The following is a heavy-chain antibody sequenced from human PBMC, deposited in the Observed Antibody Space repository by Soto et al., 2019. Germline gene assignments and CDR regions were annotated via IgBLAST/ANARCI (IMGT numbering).Heavy chain of an antibody. V-gene: IGHV3-21*01. CDR3: ARERYSGSPVRY. CDR1: GFTFSSYS. Sequence: EVQLVESGGGLVKPGGSLRLSCAASGFTFSSYSMNWVRQAPGKGLEWVSSISSSSSYIYYADSVKGRFTISRDNAKNSLYLQMNSMRAEDTAVYYCARERYSGSPVRYWGQGTLVTVSS. J-gene: IGHJ4*02. CDR2: ISSSSSYI. D-gene: IGHD1-26*01.